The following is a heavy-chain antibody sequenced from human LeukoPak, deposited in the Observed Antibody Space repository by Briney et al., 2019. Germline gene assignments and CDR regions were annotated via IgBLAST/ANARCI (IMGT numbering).Heavy chain of an antibody. D-gene: IGHD2-2*03. V-gene: IGHV3-48*03. Sequence: PGGSLRLSCAASGFTFSSYEMSWVRQAPGKGLEWVSYISSSGGIIYYADSVKGRFTISRDNAKNSLYLQMNSLRAEDTAVYYCARTDGYCSSTSCYFAFYYYYGMDVWGQGTTVTVSS. J-gene: IGHJ6*02. CDR2: ISSSGGII. CDR1: GFTFSSYE. CDR3: ARTDGYCSSTSCYFAFYYYYGMDV.